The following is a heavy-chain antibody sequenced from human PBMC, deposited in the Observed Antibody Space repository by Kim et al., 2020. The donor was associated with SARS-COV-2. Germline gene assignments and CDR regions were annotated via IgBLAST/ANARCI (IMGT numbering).Heavy chain of an antibody. Sequence: GGSLRLSCTASGVSFTTYWMHWVRQVPGKGLEWVSLINNGGTTSNYADFVKGRFAISRDNLKATLYLRMTSLRGEDTGVYFCARGGVTGRLLDCWGQGTLVTVSS. CDR2: INNGGTTS. CDR3: ARGGVTGRLLDC. V-gene: IGHV3-74*01. D-gene: IGHD2-21*02. J-gene: IGHJ4*02. CDR1: GVSFTTYW.